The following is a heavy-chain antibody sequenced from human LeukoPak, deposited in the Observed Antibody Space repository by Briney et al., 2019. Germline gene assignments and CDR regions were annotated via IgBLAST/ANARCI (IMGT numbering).Heavy chain of an antibody. CDR1: GYTFTGYY. J-gene: IGHJ5*02. Sequence: ASVKVSCKASGYTFTGYYMHWVRQAPGQGLEWMGWINPNSGGTNYAQKFQGWVTMTRDTSISTAYMELSRLRSDDTAVYYCARDIHYYDSSGYYTPWGQGTLVTVSS. D-gene: IGHD3-22*01. CDR3: ARDIHYYDSSGYYTP. CDR2: INPNSGGT. V-gene: IGHV1-2*04.